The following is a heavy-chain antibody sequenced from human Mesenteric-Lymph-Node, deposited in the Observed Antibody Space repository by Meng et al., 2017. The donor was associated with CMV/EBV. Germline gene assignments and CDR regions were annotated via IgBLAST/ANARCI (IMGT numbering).Heavy chain of an antibody. J-gene: IGHJ4*02. CDR3: ARHQRWLKSEGGFNY. CDR2: INHSGST. D-gene: IGHD4-23*01. CDR1: GGSFSGYY. Sequence: QAQTQQWGAGLLKPSETLSLTCAVYGGSFSGYYWSWIRQPPGKGLEWIGEINHSGSTNYNPSLKSRVTISVDTSKNQFSLKLSSVTAADTAVYYCARHQRWLKSEGGFNYWGQGTLVTVSS. V-gene: IGHV4-34*01.